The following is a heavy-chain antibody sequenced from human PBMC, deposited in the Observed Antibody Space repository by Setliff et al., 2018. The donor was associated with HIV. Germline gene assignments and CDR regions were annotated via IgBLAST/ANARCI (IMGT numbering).Heavy chain of an antibody. CDR1: GFTFSYM. D-gene: IGHD3-3*01. CDR3: ARVGDYNFWSGYKYNYYYGMDV. J-gene: IGHJ6*02. CDR2: ISDSGGST. V-gene: IGHV3-23*01. Sequence: GGSLRLSCAASGFTFSYMMNWVRQAPGKGLEWVSGISDSGGSTYYADSVKGRFTISRDNSKNTLNLQMNSLRAEDTAVYYCARVGDYNFWSGYKYNYYYGMDVWGQGTTVTVSS.